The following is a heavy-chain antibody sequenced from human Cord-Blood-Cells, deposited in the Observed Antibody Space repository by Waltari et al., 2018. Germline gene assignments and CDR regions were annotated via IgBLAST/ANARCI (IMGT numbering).Heavy chain of an antibody. V-gene: IGHV1-3*01. Sequence: QVQLVQSGAEVKKPGASVKVSCKASGYTFTSYAMHWVRQAPGQRLEWMGWINAGNGNTKYSQKFQGRVTITRDTSASTAYMELSSLRSEDTAVYYCARDLNSSWYWYFDLWGRGTLVTVSS. CDR1: GYTFTSYA. D-gene: IGHD6-13*01. CDR3: ARDLNSSWYWYFDL. CDR2: INAGNGNT. J-gene: IGHJ2*01.